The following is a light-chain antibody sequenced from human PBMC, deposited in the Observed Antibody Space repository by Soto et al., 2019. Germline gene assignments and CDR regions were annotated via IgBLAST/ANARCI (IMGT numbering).Light chain of an antibody. Sequence: QSVLTQPASVSGSPGQSITISCTGTSSDAGGYNYVSWYQQHPGKAPKLMIYDVSNRPSGVSNRFSGSKSGNTASLTISGLQAEDEADYYCSSYTSSSTLGVVFGGGTKLTVL. V-gene: IGLV2-14*01. CDR1: SSDAGGYNY. J-gene: IGLJ2*01. CDR2: DVS. CDR3: SSYTSSSTLGVV.